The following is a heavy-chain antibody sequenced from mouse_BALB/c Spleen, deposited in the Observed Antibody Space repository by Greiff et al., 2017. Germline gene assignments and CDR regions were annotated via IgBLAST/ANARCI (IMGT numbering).Heavy chain of an antibody. CDR3: ARSLRLAMDY. V-gene: IGHV1-82*01. J-gene: IGHJ4*01. CDR1: GYAFSSSW. Sequence: QVQLQQSGPELVKPGASVKISCKASGYAFSSSWMNWVKQRPGPGLEWIGRIYPGDGDTNYNGKFKGKATLTADKSSSTAYMQLSSLTSVDSAVYFCARSLRLAMDYWGQGTSVTVSS. CDR2: IYPGDGDT.